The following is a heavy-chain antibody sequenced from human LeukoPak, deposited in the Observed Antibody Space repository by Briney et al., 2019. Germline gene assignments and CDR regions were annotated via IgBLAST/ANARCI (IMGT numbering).Heavy chain of an antibody. D-gene: IGHD6-13*01. CDR2: INHSGST. J-gene: IGHJ4*02. CDR1: GGSFSGYY. V-gene: IGHV4-34*01. CDR3: ARVFGPIAAGED. Sequence: PSETLSLTCAVYGGSFSGYYWSWIRQPPGKGLEWIGEINHSGSTNYNPSLKSRVTISVDTSKNQFSLKLSSVTAADTAVYYCARVFGPIAAGEDWGQGTLVTVSS.